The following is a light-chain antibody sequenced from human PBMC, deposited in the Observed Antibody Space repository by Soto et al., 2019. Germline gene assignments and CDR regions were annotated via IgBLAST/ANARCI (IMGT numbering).Light chain of an antibody. CDR1: QGSSSS. J-gene: IGKJ3*01. Sequence: VIWMTQSPSLLSASTGDRVTMSCRMSQGSSSSLAWYQQKPAKAPELLIYAASTLQTGVPSTFSGSGSGTDFTLTIRCLQSEDVATYYCKQRRKWLFTFGRGTKVDIK. CDR2: AAS. CDR3: KQRRKWLFT. V-gene: IGKV1D-8*01.